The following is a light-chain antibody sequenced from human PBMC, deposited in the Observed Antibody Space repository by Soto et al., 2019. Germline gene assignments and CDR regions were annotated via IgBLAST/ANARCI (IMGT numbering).Light chain of an antibody. CDR2: GAS. Sequence: TLLTQSPGTVSLSPGERATLSCRASQRGSARTVAWYHQKPGQPPRLLVYGASSRSTGLPDRFSGSGSGTDFTLTLSRLEPDDFGMFDCQQYGNSPLTFGGGTKGEIK. CDR3: QQYGNSPLT. J-gene: IGKJ4*01. CDR1: QRGSART. V-gene: IGKV3-20*01.